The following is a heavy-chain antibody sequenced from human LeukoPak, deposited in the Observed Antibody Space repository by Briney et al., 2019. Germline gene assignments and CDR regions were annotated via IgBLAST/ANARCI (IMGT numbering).Heavy chain of an antibody. D-gene: IGHD3-10*01. CDR2: TYYRSKWYN. V-gene: IGHV6-1*01. CDR1: GDSVSSNSAA. Sequence: SQTLSLTCAISGDSVSSNSAAWNWIRQSPSRGLEWLGRTYYRSKWYNDYAVSVKSRITINPDTSKNQFSLQLNSVTPEDTAVYYCARDHYYGSGSYYYYGMDVWGQGTTVTVS. J-gene: IGHJ6*02. CDR3: ARDHYYGSGSYYYYGMDV.